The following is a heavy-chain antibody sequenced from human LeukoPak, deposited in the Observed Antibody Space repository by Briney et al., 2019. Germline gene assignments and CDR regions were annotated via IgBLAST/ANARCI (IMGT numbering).Heavy chain of an antibody. Sequence: PGGSLRLSCAASGSTFSNAWMSWVRQAPGKGLEWVGRIKSKTDGGTTDYAAPVKGRFTISRDDSKNTLYLQMNSLKTEDTAVYYCTTDSGVAAYSAYWGQGTLVTVSS. D-gene: IGHD6-19*01. CDR2: IKSKTDGGTT. V-gene: IGHV3-15*01. CDR1: GSTFSNAW. J-gene: IGHJ4*02. CDR3: TTDSGVAAYSAY.